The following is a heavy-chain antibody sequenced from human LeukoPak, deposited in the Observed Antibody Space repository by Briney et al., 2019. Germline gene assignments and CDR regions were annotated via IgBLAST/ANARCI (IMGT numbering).Heavy chain of an antibody. Sequence: GSLRLSCAASGFTFSNYAMHWVRQAPGKGLEWVAFISYDGSNKYYADSVKGRFTISRDNSKNTLYLQMNILKTEDTAVYYCARVGGDYTRYWYFDLWGRGTLVTVSS. D-gene: IGHD4-17*01. J-gene: IGHJ2*01. CDR1: GFTFSNYA. CDR3: ARVGGDYTRYWYFDL. V-gene: IGHV3-30*04. CDR2: ISYDGSNK.